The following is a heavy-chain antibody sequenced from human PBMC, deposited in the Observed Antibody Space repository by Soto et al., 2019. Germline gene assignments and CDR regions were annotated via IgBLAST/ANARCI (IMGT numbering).Heavy chain of an antibody. CDR1: GFTFSSYE. CDR3: ARELLGNRKYYYDSSGYDGMDV. J-gene: IGHJ6*02. D-gene: IGHD3-22*01. Sequence: GGSLRLSCAASGFTFSSYEMNWVRQAPGKGLEWVSYISSSGSTIYYADSVKGRFTISRDNAKDSLYLQMNSLRAEDTAVYYCARELLGNRKYYYDSSGYDGMDVWGQGTTVTVSS. CDR2: ISSSGSTI. V-gene: IGHV3-48*03.